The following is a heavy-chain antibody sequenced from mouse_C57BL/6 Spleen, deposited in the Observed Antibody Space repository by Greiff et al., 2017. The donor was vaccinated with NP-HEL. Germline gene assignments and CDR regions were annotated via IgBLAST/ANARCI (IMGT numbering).Heavy chain of an antibody. Sequence: QVQLQQSGPELVKPGASVKISCKASGYAFSSSWMNWVKQRPGKGLEWIGRIYPGDGDTNYNGKFKGKATLTADKSSSTAYMQLSSLTSEDSAVYFCARSRPSGGYAMDYWGQGTSVTVSS. D-gene: IGHD1-1*01. CDR3: ARSRPSGGYAMDY. CDR2: IYPGDGDT. V-gene: IGHV1-82*01. J-gene: IGHJ4*01. CDR1: GYAFSSSW.